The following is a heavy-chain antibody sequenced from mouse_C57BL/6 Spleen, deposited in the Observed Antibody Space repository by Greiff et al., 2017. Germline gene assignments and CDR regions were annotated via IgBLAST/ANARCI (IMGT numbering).Heavy chain of an antibody. CDR2: ISSGGDYI. CDR3: TREDYSNLVPY. J-gene: IGHJ3*01. D-gene: IGHD2-5*01. CDR1: GFTFSSYA. V-gene: IGHV5-9-1*02. Sequence: DVMLVESGEGLVKPGGSLKLSCAASGFTFSSYAMSWVRQTPEKRLEWVAYISSGGDYIYYADTVKGRFTISRDNARNTLYLQMSSLKSEDTAMYYCTREDYSNLVPYWGQGTLVTVSA.